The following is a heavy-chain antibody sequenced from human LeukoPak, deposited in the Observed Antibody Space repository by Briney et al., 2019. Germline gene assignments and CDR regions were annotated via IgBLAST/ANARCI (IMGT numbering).Heavy chain of an antibody. CDR3: AKDQDYSNYVRGRYYYYYYMDV. CDR2: IRYDGSNK. Sequence: GGSLRLSCAASGFTFSSYGMHWVRQAPGKGLEWVAFIRYDGSNKYYADSVKGRFTISRDNSKNTLYLQMNSLRAEDTAVYYCAKDQDYSNYVRGRYYYYYYMDVWGKGTTVTVSS. D-gene: IGHD4-11*01. CDR1: GFTFSSYG. V-gene: IGHV3-30*02. J-gene: IGHJ6*03.